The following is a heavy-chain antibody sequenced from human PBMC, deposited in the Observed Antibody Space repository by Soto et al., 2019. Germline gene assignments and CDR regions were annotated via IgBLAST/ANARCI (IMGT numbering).Heavy chain of an antibody. Sequence: EVQLLESGGGLVQPGGSLRLSCAASGFTFSSFAMTWVRQAPGKGLEWVSLISGSGGSTYSADSGKGRFTISRDNSKNPLFLPMSRPRAEATAIYYCAKVRSPYYYYAMDVWGRGTTVTVSS. D-gene: IGHD3-10*01. CDR2: ISGSGGST. CDR1: GFTFSSFA. V-gene: IGHV3-23*01. J-gene: IGHJ6*02. CDR3: AKVRSPYYYYAMDV.